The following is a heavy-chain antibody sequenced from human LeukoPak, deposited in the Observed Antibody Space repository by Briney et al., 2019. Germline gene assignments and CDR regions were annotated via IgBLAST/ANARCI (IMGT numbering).Heavy chain of an antibody. CDR2: IYYSGST. Sequence: RPSETLSLTCTVSGGSISSYYWSWIRQPPGKGLEWIGYIYYSGSTNYNPSLKGRVTISVDTSKNQFSLKLSSVTAADTAVYYCARSRGVTYYYDSSGQDNWFDPWGQGTLVTVSS. D-gene: IGHD3-22*01. J-gene: IGHJ5*02. V-gene: IGHV4-59*01. CDR1: GGSISSYY. CDR3: ARSRGVTYYYDSSGQDNWFDP.